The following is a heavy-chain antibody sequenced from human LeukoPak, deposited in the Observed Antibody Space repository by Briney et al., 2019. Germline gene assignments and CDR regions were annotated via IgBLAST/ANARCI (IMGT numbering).Heavy chain of an antibody. J-gene: IGHJ6*02. D-gene: IGHD2-2*02. CDR2: INPSGGST. Sequence: ASVTVSCKASGYTFIDYYIHWVRQAPGQGLEWMGIINPSGGSTSYAQKFQGRVTMTRDTSTSTVYMELSSLRSDDTAVYYCAKEFYTTGGTVMDSQYYYYYGLDVWGQGTTVTVSS. V-gene: IGHV1-46*01. CDR1: GYTFIDYY. CDR3: AKEFYTTGGTVMDSQYYYYYGLDV.